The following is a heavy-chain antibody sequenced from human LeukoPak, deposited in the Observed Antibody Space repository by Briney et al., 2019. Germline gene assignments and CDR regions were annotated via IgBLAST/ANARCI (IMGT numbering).Heavy chain of an antibody. CDR3: ARDFVVVTDAFDI. V-gene: IGHV3-33*01. D-gene: IGHD2-21*02. CDR2: IWYDGSNK. J-gene: IGHJ3*02. Sequence: GSLRLSCAASGFTFSSYGMHWVRQAPGKGLEWVAVIWYDGSNKYYADSVKGRFTISRDNSKNTLYLQMNSLRAEDTAVYYCARDFVVVTDAFDIWGQGTMVTVSS. CDR1: GFTFSSYG.